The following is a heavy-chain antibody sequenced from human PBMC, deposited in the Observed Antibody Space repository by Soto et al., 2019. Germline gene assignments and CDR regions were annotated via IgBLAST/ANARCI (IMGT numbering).Heavy chain of an antibody. CDR1: GYTFYSHS. CDR3: ARCIQQDYYYGMDV. D-gene: IGHD5-18*01. Sequence: GASVKVSCKASGYTFYSHSISWVRQAPGQGLEWMGRISADNGNTKYAQKFRGRVTMTTDTSTSTVYMELRNLRSDDTAVYYCARCIQQDYYYGMDVWGQGTTVPVSS. CDR2: ISADNGNT. V-gene: IGHV1-18*01. J-gene: IGHJ6*02.